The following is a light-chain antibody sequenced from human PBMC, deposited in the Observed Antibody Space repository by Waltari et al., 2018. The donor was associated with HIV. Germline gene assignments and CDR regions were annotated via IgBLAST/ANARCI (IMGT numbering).Light chain of an antibody. V-gene: IGKV3-20*01. Sequence: EILLTQSPGTLSLSPGERATLSCRASQSFSSSNLAWFQQKPGQAPRLLIYGVSRRATGIPDRFSGSGSETDFTLTISRLEPEDCAVYYCQQFDSSPRTCGQGTNVELK. CDR2: GVS. CDR3: QQFDSSPRT. CDR1: QSFSSSN. J-gene: IGKJ1*01.